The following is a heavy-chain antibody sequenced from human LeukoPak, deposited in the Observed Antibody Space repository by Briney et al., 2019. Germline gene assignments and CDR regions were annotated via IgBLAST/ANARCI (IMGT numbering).Heavy chain of an antibody. V-gene: IGHV4-4*07. D-gene: IGHD4-17*01. Sequence: SETLSLTCTVSGGSISGYYWSWIRQAAGKGLEWIGRVYSTGTTNYNPSLVSRATLSIDTSKNQFSLKVRSVTAADTAVYFCARGSHRGDTGYYFDSWGQGTLVTVSS. CDR1: GGSISGYY. CDR3: ARGSHRGDTGYYFDS. CDR2: VYSTGTT. J-gene: IGHJ4*02.